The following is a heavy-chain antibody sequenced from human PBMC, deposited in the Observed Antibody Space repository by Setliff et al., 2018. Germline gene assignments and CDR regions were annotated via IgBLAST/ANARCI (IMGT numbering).Heavy chain of an antibody. CDR1: GGSISDNGYF. D-gene: IGHD1-26*01. V-gene: IGHV4-39*07. J-gene: IGHJ3*02. Sequence: SKTLSLTCTVPGGSISDNGYFWGWVRQPPGKGLEWIGNIYFGGNTYFNPSFKSRVTMSIDTSNSQFSLKLSSVTAADTAIYYCARDASASDGRNAFDIWGQGTMVT. CDR2: IYFGGNT. CDR3: ARDASASDGRNAFDI.